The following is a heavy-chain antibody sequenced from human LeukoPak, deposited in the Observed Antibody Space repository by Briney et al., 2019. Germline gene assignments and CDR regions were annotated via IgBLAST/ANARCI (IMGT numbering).Heavy chain of an antibody. CDR3: ARDGRKRWLQLPVIPTYNWFDP. Sequence: ASVKVSCKASGYTFTSYYMHWVRQAPGQGLEWMGIINPSGGSTSYAQKFQGRVTMTRDTFTSTVYMELSSLRSEDTAVYYCARDGRKRWLQLPVIPTYNWFDPWGQGTLVTVSS. CDR1: GYTFTSYY. J-gene: IGHJ5*02. D-gene: IGHD5-24*01. V-gene: IGHV1-46*01. CDR2: INPSGGST.